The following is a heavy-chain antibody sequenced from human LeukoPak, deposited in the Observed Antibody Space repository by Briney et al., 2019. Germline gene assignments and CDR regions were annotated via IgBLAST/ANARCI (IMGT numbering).Heavy chain of an antibody. CDR2: IDSDGSTT. Sequence: GGSLRLSCAASGFTFSNYWVHWVRQAPGKGLVWVSRIDSDGSTTSYADSVKGRFTISRDNAKNTLYLQVNSLRADDTAVYYCARDPYSGAYYGDHWGQGTLVTVSS. D-gene: IGHD3-3*01. J-gene: IGHJ4*02. CDR3: ARDPYSGAYYGDH. CDR1: GFTFSNYW. V-gene: IGHV3-74*01.